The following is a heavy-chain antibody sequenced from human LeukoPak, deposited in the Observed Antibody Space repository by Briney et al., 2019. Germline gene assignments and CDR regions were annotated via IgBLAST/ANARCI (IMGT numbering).Heavy chain of an antibody. CDR3: ARAAYSSTWYSRYFDL. J-gene: IGHJ2*01. D-gene: IGHD6-13*01. CDR1: GFTFRSYD. Sequence: GGSLRLSCAASGFTFRSYDMHWVRQATGKVLEWVSGIGTAGEIYYPGSVKGRLAISRENAKNSLYLQMNSLRAGDTAVYYCARAAYSSTWYSRYFDLWGRGTLVTVSS. CDR2: IGTAGEI. V-gene: IGHV3-13*01.